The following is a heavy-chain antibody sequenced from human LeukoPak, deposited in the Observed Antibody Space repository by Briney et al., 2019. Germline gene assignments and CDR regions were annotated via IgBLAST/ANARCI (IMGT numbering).Heavy chain of an antibody. J-gene: IGHJ6*02. Sequence: SVNVSCKASGGTFNSFGINWVRQAPGQGLEWLGRIIPIVGITNYAQKFQGRVTIIADNSTRTAYMELSSLTSEDTAVYYCARGLHFTMVRGGTTNYYYGMDVWGQGTSVTVSS. CDR1: GGTFNSFG. CDR2: IIPIVGIT. CDR3: ARGLHFTMVRGGTTNYYYGMDV. V-gene: IGHV1-69*04. D-gene: IGHD3-10*01.